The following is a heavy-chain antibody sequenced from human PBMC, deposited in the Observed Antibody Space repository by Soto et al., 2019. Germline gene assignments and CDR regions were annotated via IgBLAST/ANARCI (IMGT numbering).Heavy chain of an antibody. J-gene: IGHJ6*02. CDR2: INHSGTI. V-gene: IGHV4-34*01. Sequence: PSETLSLTCAVYGGSFSGYYWTWIRQPPGKGLEWIGEINHSGTINFNPSLKSRLTISLDTSKKHSSLKLSSVTDADTAAYYCARADRTLVTSYSLDVWGQGTTVTVS. D-gene: IGHD2-21*02. CDR1: GGSFSGYY. CDR3: ARADRTLVTSYSLDV.